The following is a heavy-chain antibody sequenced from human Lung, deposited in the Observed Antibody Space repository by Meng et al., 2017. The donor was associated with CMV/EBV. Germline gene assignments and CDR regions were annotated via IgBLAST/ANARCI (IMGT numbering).Heavy chain of an antibody. CDR2: IYRGGTT. V-gene: IGHV4-38-2*02. D-gene: IGHD4-17*01. J-gene: IGHJ4*02. CDR1: GYSISSGYY. Sequence: SETLSLTCTVSGYSISSGYYWGWIRQPPGKGLEWIGTIYRGGTTYYNSPLKSRVTISVDTSKNQFSLKMSSVTAADTAVYYCAILLWGTSVPNCTPWGQGTLVTVSS. CDR3: AILLWGTSVPNCTP.